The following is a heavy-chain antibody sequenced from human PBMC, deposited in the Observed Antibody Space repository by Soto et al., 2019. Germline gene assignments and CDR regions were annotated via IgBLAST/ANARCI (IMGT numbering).Heavy chain of an antibody. CDR1: GYTFTSYG. V-gene: IGHV1-18*01. CDR2: ISAYNGNT. J-gene: IGHJ6*02. D-gene: IGHD3-22*01. CDR3: ASYFRADSSGYYTHYYYYYGMDV. Sequence: ASVKVSCKASGYTFTSYGISWVRQAPGQGLEWMGWISAYNGNTNYAQKLQGRVTMTTDTSTSTAYMELRSLRSDDTAVYYCASYFRADSSGYYTHYYYYYGMDVWGQGTTVTVSS.